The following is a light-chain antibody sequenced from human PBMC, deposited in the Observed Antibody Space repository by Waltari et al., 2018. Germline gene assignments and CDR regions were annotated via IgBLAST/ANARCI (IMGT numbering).Light chain of an antibody. V-gene: IGLV3-21*02. CDR1: HIGAKR. J-gene: IGLJ3*02. CDR2: EDS. Sequence: SYVLTQPPSESVPPGQTAHIYCHDNHIGAKRAHWFRQKAGPAHVLCIYEDSDRPSGIPERFSGSNSGDTATLTISRVEAGDEAAYYCRVWDTSSDHPVFGGGTKLTVL. CDR3: RVWDTSSDHPV.